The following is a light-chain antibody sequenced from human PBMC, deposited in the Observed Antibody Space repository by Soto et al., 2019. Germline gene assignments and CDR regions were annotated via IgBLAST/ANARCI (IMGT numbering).Light chain of an antibody. CDR3: QQSSDIPYT. CDR2: AAS. Sequence: DIQMTQSRSSLSASVGDRVTVTCRASQTISRYLNWYQQNPGKAPKLLIYAASSLQSGVPSRFSGSASGTDFTLTISSLQPEAFATYYCQQSSDIPYTFGQGTKLEIK. J-gene: IGKJ2*01. V-gene: IGKV1-39*01. CDR1: QTISRY.